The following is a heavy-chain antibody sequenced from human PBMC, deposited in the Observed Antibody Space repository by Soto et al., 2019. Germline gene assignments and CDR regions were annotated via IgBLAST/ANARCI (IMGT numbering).Heavy chain of an antibody. CDR2: ISSSSSYI. V-gene: IGHV3-21*01. CDR1: GFTFSSYS. CDR3: ARDLGGASLGPSNQFWGPHGVDY. Sequence: GGSLRLSCAASGFTFSSYSMNWVRQAPGKGLEWVSSISSSSSYIYYADSVKGRFTISRDNAKNSLYLQMNSLRAEDTAVYYCARDLGGASLGPSNQFWGPHGVDYWGQGTLVTVSS. J-gene: IGHJ4*02. D-gene: IGHD3-10*01.